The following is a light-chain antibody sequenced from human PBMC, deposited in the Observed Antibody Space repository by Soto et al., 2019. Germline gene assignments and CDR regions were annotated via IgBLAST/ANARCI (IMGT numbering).Light chain of an antibody. J-gene: IGKJ5*01. V-gene: IGKV3D-20*02. Sequence: VLMESAGSRSLSTGERATLSCRASQSVSSSYLAWYQQKPGQAPRLLIYDASNRATGIPARFSGSGSGTDFTLTISSLEPEDFAVYYCQQRSNWPPIPFGQG. CDR3: QQRSNWPPIP. CDR2: DAS. CDR1: QSVSSSY.